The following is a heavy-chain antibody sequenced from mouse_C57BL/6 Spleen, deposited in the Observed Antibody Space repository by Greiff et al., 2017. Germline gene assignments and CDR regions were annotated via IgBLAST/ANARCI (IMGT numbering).Heavy chain of an antibody. CDR2: IWRGGST. Sequence: QVQLKQSGPGLVQPSQSLSITCTVSGFSLTSYGVHWVRQSPGKGLEWLGVIWRGGSTDYNAAFMSRLSITKDNSKSQVFFKMNSLQADDTAIYYCAKFFYGSSPHWYFDVWGTGTTVTVSS. D-gene: IGHD1-1*01. CDR1: GFSLTSYG. CDR3: AKFFYGSSPHWYFDV. V-gene: IGHV2-5*01. J-gene: IGHJ1*03.